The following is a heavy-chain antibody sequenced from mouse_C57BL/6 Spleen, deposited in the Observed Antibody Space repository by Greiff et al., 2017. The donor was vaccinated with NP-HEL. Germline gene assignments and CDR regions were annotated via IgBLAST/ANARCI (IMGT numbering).Heavy chain of an antibody. J-gene: IGHJ1*03. CDR2: FYPGSGSI. V-gene: IGHV1-62-2*01. CDR3: ARHEETTVVAKEWYFEV. D-gene: IGHD1-1*01. CDR1: GYTFTEYT. Sequence: QVQLQQSGAELVKPGASVKLSCKASGYTFTEYTIHWVKQRSGQGLEWIGWFYPGSGSIKYNEKFKDKATLTADKSSSTVYMELSRLTSEDSAVYFCARHEETTVVAKEWYFEVWGTGTTVTVSS.